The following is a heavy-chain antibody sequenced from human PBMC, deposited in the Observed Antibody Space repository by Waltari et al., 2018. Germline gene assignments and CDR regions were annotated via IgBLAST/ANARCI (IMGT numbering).Heavy chain of an antibody. D-gene: IGHD3-22*01. CDR3: AKGPTTYYYDSSGYYYDY. CDR2: ISGSGGST. CDR1: GFTFSSYA. V-gene: IGHV3-23*01. J-gene: IGHJ4*02. Sequence: EVQLLESGGGLVQPGGSLRLSCAASGFTFSSYAMSWVRQAPGKGLEWVSAISGSGGSTYYADSVKGRFTISRDNSKNTLYLQMNSLRAEDTAVYYCAKGPTTYYYDSSGYYYDYWGQGTLVTVSS.